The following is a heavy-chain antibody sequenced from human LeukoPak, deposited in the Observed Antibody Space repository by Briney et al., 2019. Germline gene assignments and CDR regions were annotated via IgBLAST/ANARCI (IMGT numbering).Heavy chain of an antibody. D-gene: IGHD3-22*01. CDR1: GFTFSSYS. CDR2: ISSSSSYI. V-gene: IGHV3-21*01. Sequence: GGSLRLSCAASGFTFSSYSMNWVRQAPGKGLEWVSSISSSSSYIYYADSVKGRFTISRDNAKNSLYLQMNSLKAEDTAVYYCEGGYYYDSSGYYYFHYWGQGTLVTVSS. CDR3: EGGYYYDSSGYYYFHY. J-gene: IGHJ4*02.